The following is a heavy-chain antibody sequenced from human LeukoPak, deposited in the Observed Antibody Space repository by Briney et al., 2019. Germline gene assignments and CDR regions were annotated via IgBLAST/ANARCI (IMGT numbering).Heavy chain of an antibody. CDR3: VGVVTTSSDWYHFDN. CDR2: SQTTKPNSCTT. Sequence: PGGSLRLSCAASGFAITDHHMDWVRPAPGKGMEWVGRSQTTKPNSCTTEYAASVKGRFTISRDDSKNSLYLQLNSLKTEDTAVYYCVGVVTTSSDWYHFDNWGQGTLVTVSS. V-gene: IGHV3-72*01. CDR1: GFAITDHH. J-gene: IGHJ4*02. D-gene: IGHD6-13*01.